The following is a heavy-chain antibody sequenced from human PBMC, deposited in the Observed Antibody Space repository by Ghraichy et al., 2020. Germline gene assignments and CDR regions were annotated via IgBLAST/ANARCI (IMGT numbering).Heavy chain of an antibody. CDR1: GFTFSNYA. CDR2: ITDGGGGT. D-gene: IGHD3-10*01. J-gene: IGHJ4*02. Sequence: ETLSLTCAASGFTFSNYAMSWVRQAPGKGLEWVSSITDGGGGTDYADSVKGRFTISRDNSKKTLYLQMNSLRAEDTAVYYCAKDDYGSGSYYTLSFDYWGQGTLVTVSS. V-gene: IGHV3-23*01. CDR3: AKDDYGSGSYYTLSFDY.